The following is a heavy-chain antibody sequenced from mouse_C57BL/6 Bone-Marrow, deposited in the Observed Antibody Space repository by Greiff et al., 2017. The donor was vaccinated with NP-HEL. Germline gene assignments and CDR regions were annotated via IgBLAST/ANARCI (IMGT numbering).Heavy chain of an antibody. V-gene: IGHV1-81*01. CDR1: GYTFTSYG. J-gene: IGHJ2*01. CDR2: IYPRRGNT. D-gene: IGHD2-4*01. CDR3: ARRPYDYDGFFDY. Sequence: VKLQESGAELARPGASVKLSCKASGYTFTSYGISWVKQRPGQGLEWIGEIYPRRGNTYYNEKFKGKATLTADKSSSTAYMELRSLTSEDSAVYFCARRPYDYDGFFDYWGQGTTLTVSS.